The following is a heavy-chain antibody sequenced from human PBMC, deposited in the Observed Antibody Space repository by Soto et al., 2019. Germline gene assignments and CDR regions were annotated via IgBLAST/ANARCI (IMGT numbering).Heavy chain of an antibody. J-gene: IGHJ4*02. CDR2: IYYRGST. D-gene: IGHD3-10*01. CDR3: ASHMVRGVPFGY. CDR1: GGSISSGGYY. V-gene: IGHV4-61*08. Sequence: SETLSLTCTVSGGSISSGGYYWSWIRQHPGKGLEWIGYIYYRGSTNYNPSLKSRVTISVDTSKNQFSLKLSSVTAADTAVYYCASHMVRGVPFGYWGQGTLVTVSS.